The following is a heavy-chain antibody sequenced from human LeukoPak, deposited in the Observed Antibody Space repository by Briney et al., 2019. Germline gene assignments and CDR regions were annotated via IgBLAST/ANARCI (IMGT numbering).Heavy chain of an antibody. CDR2: ISAYNGNT. D-gene: IGHD1-26*01. CDR1: GYTFTSYG. V-gene: IGHV1-18*01. Sequence: ASVKVSCKASGYTFTSYGISWVRQAPGQGLEWMGWISAYNGNTNYAQKLQGRVTMTTDTSTSTAYMELKSLRSDDTAVYYVSRRNWSYSHFGYWGQGTLVTVSS. CDR3: SRRNWSYSHFGY. J-gene: IGHJ4*02.